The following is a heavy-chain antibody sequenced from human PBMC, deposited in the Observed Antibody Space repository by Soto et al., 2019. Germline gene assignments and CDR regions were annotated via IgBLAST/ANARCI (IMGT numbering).Heavy chain of an antibody. CDR1: GFTFDDYA. D-gene: IGHD2-15*01. J-gene: IGHJ4*02. V-gene: IGHV3-9*01. CDR2: ISWNSGSI. CDR3: AKDFGGGSSLVDSYYFDY. Sequence: GGSLRLSCAASGFTFDDYAMHWVRQAPGKGLEWVSGISWNSGSIGYADSVKGRFTISRDNAKNYLYLQMNSLRAEDTALYYCAKDFGGGSSLVDSYYFDYWGQGTLVTVSS.